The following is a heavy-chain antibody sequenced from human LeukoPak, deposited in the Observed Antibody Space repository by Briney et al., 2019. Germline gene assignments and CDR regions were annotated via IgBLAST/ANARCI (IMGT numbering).Heavy chain of an antibody. D-gene: IGHD2-15*01. V-gene: IGHV1-69*13. Sequence: SVKVSCKASGGTFSSYAISWVRQAPGQGLEWMGGIIPIFGTANYAQKFQGRVTITADESTSTAYMELSSLRSEDTAVYYCARDRLVAATGSYYYYGMDVWGQGTTVTVSS. CDR1: GGTFSSYA. J-gene: IGHJ6*02. CDR2: IIPIFGTA. CDR3: ARDRLVAATGSYYYYGMDV.